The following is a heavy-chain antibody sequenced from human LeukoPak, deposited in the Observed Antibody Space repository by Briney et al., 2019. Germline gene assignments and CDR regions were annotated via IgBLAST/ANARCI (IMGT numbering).Heavy chain of an antibody. Sequence: SETLSLTCTVSGGSISSYYWSWIRQPPGKGLEWIGYIYYSGTTYYLPSLKSRVTMSVDTSKNQFSLKLSSVTAADTAVYYCARDRYDFWSGYYTGRDYYFDYWGQGTLVTVSS. CDR3: ARDRYDFWSGYYTGRDYYFDY. D-gene: IGHD3-3*01. V-gene: IGHV4-59*12. CDR2: IYYSGTT. J-gene: IGHJ4*02. CDR1: GGSISSYY.